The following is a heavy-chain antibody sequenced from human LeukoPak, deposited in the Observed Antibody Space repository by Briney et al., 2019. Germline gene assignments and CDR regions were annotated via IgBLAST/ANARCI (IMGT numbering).Heavy chain of an antibody. D-gene: IGHD5-12*01. CDR2: IKSRADGGTT. CDR1: GFTFSDAW. CDR3: VREVAGAFPI. V-gene: IGHV3-15*01. Sequence: GVSLRLSCVASGFTFSDAWMNWVRQAPGTGLGWVALIKSRADGGTTDHAAPVKGRFTISRDDSKNTLYLQMNSLTTDDTAMYYCVREVAGAFPIWGHGTMVTVSS. J-gene: IGHJ3*02.